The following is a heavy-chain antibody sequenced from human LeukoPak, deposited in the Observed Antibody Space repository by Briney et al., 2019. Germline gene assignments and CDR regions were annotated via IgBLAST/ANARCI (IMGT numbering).Heavy chain of an antibody. CDR2: ISSSGNTI. D-gene: IGHD3-22*01. CDR1: GFAFSDYY. Sequence: GGSLRLSCAASGFAFSDYYMSWIRQAPGKGLEWVSYISSSGNTIYYADSVKGRFTISRDNAKNSLYLQMNSLRAEDTALYYCARDPTHESSGYPFDYWGQGTLVTVSS. V-gene: IGHV3-11*04. CDR3: ARDPTHESSGYPFDY. J-gene: IGHJ4*02.